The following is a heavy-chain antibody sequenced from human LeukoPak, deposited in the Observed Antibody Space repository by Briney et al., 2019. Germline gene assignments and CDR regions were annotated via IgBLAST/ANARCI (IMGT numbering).Heavy chain of an antibody. V-gene: IGHV3-23*01. D-gene: IGHD3-9*01. CDR3: AKGYDDILTGLDY. J-gene: IGHJ4*02. CDR2: ISAGGGST. CDR1: GFTFSSYA. Sequence: PGGSLRLSCTASGFTFSSYAMNCVRQAPGKGLEWVAGISAGGGSTYYADSVKGRFTISRDNSKNTLYLQMNSLRAEDTAVYYCAKGYDDILTGLDYWGQGTLVTVSS.